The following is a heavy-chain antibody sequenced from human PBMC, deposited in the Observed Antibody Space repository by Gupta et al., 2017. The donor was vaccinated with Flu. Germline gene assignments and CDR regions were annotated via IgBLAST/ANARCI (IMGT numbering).Heavy chain of an antibody. CDR3: ASKVSTVTTGYYYMDV. V-gene: IGHV1-69*01. Sequence: PGQGLEWMGGIIPIFGTANYAQKFQGRVTITADESTSTAYMELSSLRSEDTAVYYCASKVSTVTTGYYYMDVWGKGTTVTVSS. J-gene: IGHJ6*03. D-gene: IGHD4-4*01. CDR2: IIPIFGTA.